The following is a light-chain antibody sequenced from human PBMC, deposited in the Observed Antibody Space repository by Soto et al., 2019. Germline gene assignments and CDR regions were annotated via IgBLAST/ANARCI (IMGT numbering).Light chain of an antibody. V-gene: IGKV4-1*01. Sequence: DIVMTQSPESLAVSLGESSTINCKSSQSFFYNPNNKNYLVWYQQKPGQPPKLLIYWASTRESGVPDRFSGSGSGTVFTLTISSLQAEDVAVYYCQKYYNTPLTFGGGTKVDIK. CDR1: QSFFYNPNNKNY. CDR3: QKYYNTPLT. J-gene: IGKJ4*01. CDR2: WAS.